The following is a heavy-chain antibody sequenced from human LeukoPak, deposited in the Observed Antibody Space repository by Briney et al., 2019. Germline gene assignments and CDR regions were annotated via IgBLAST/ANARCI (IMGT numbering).Heavy chain of an antibody. CDR1: GATFINFA. CDR2: MNPNSGNT. CDR3: ARELFNYYDSSGL. V-gene: IGHV1-8*02. J-gene: IGHJ3*01. D-gene: IGHD3-22*01. Sequence: GASVKVSCKSSGATFINFAISWVRQAPGQGLEWMGWMNPNSGNTGYAQKFQGRVTMTRNTSISTAYMELSSLRSEDTAVYYCARELFNYYDSSGLWGQGTMVTVSS.